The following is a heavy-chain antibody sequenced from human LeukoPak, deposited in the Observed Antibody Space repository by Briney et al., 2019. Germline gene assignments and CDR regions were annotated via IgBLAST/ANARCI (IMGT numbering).Heavy chain of an antibody. V-gene: IGHV4-30-4*01. D-gene: IGHD6-13*01. J-gene: IGHJ4*02. CDR2: IYHSGST. CDR1: GGSISSGDYY. CDR3: ARGIAAAPYYFDY. Sequence: SETLSLTCTVSGGSISSGDYYWSWIRQPPGKGLEWIGSIYHSGSTYYNPSLKSRVTISVDTSKNQFSLKLSSVTAADTAVYYCARGIAAAPYYFDYWGQGTLVTVSS.